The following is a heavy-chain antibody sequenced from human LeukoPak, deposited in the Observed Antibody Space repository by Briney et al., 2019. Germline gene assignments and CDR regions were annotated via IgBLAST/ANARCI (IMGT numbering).Heavy chain of an antibody. J-gene: IGHJ5*02. CDR3: ARAAAGLKGVNWFDP. CDR2: IYYSGST. D-gene: IGHD6-13*01. Sequence: PSETLSLTCTVSGGSISSSSYYWGWIRQPPGKGLEWIGSIYYSGSTYYNPSLKSRVTISVDTSKNQFSLKLSSVTAADTAVYYCARAAAGLKGVNWFDPWGQGTLVTVSS. V-gene: IGHV4-39*07. CDR1: GGSISSSSYY.